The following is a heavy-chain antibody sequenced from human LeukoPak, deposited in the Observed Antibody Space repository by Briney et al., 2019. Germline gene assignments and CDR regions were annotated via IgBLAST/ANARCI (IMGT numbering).Heavy chain of an antibody. CDR3: ARDFAVTTQKYYYYYGMDV. V-gene: IGHV1-18*01. Sequence: ASVKVSCKASGYTFTSYGISWVRQAPGQGLEWMGWISAYNGNTNYEQKFQGRVTMTTDTSTSTAYMELRSLRSDDTAVYYCARDFAVTTQKYYYYYGMDVWGQGSTVTVSS. J-gene: IGHJ6*02. CDR1: GYTFTSYG. D-gene: IGHD4-11*01. CDR2: ISAYNGNT.